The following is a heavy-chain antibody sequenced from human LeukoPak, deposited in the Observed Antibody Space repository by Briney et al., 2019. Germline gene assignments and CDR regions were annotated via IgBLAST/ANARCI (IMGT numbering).Heavy chain of an antibody. Sequence: GGSLRLSCAASGFTFSSYSMNWVRQAPGKRLEWVSSSSSSSSYIYYADSVKGRFTISRDNAKNSLYLQMNSLRAEDTAVYYCARTKNYDFWSGQNYWGQGTLVTVSS. CDR3: ARTKNYDFWSGQNY. CDR2: SSSSSSYI. J-gene: IGHJ4*02. D-gene: IGHD3-3*01. V-gene: IGHV3-21*01. CDR1: GFTFSSYS.